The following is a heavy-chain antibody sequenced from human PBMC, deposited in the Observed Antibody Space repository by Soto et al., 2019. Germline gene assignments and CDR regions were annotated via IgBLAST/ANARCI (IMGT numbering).Heavy chain of an antibody. CDR1: GFTFTRYT. Sequence: QVQLVESGGGVVQPGRSLRLSCAASGFTFTRYTMHWVRQAPGKGLEWVALTLNDGSNDFYADSVKGRFTISRDNSKNTLFLQMNSLRADDTAVYFCARENEDFLTGYWHCFDYWGQVAQVTLSS. CDR2: TLNDGSND. CDR3: ARENEDFLTGYWHCFDY. D-gene: IGHD3-9*01. J-gene: IGHJ4*02. V-gene: IGHV3-30-3*01.